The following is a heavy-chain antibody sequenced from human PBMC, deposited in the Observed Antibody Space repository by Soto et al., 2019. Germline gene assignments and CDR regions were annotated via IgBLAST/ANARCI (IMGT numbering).Heavy chain of an antibody. CDR2: IYYSGST. V-gene: IGHV4-59*01. CDR3: ARVGPVASLNWFDP. CDR1: GGSISSYY. J-gene: IGHJ5*02. Sequence: SETLSLTCAVSGGSISSYYWSWIRQPPGKGLEWIGYIYYSGSTNYNPSLESRVAISVDTSKNRFSLKPNSVTAADTAVYYCARVGPVASLNWFDPWGQGTLVTAPQ. D-gene: IGHD2-21*01.